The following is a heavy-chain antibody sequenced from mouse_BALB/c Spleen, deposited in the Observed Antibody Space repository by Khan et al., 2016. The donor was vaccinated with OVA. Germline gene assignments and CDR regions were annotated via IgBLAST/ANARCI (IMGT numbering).Heavy chain of an antibody. D-gene: IGHD2-10*01. CDR2: IWAGGST. Sequence: QVQLKESGPGLVAPSQSLSITCSVSGFSLSNYGVNWVRQPPGKGLEWLGIIWAGGSTNYNSALMSKLSIRKDNAESQVFLKMNSLQTDDTAMYYCARETAYYGNYEAMDYWGQGTSVTVSS. CDR1: GFSLSNYG. V-gene: IGHV2-9*02. CDR3: ARETAYYGNYEAMDY. J-gene: IGHJ4*01.